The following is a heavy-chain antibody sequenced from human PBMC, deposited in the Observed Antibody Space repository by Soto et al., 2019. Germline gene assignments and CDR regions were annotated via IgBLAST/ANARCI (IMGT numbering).Heavy chain of an antibody. CDR1: GYTFTSYD. CDR3: ARSSVVVVAARARRNWFDP. J-gene: IGHJ5*02. V-gene: IGHV1-8*01. D-gene: IGHD2-15*01. Sequence: ASVKVSCKASGYTFTSYDINWVRQATGQGLEWMGWMNPNSGNTGYAQKFQGRVTMTRNTSISTAYMELSSLRSEDTAVYYCARSSVVVVAARARRNWFDPWGQGTLVTVSS. CDR2: MNPNSGNT.